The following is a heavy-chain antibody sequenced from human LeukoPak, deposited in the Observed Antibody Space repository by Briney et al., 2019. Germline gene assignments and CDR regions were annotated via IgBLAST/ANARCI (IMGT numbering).Heavy chain of an antibody. CDR3: AKAGSIRFDY. CDR2: SSGSGGGT. D-gene: IGHD1-26*01. CDR1: GFTFSSYG. J-gene: IGHJ4*02. Sequence: PGGSLRLSCAASGFTFSSYGMSWVRQAPGKGLEWVSGSSGSGGGTYYADSVKGRFTISRDNSKNTLYLQMNSLRAEDTAIYYCAKAGSIRFDYWGQGTLVTVSS. V-gene: IGHV3-23*01.